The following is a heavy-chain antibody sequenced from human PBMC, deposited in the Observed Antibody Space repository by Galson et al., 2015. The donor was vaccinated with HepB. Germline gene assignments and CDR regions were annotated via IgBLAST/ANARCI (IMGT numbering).Heavy chain of an antibody. Sequence: SLRLSCAASGFTFSSYSMNWVRQAPGKGLEWVSSISGSSSYIYYADSVKGRFTISRDNAKNSLYLQMNSLRAEDTAVYYCARGSATVTTGYYWGQGTLVTVSS. CDR3: ARGSATVTTGYY. D-gene: IGHD4-17*01. CDR1: GFTFSSYS. V-gene: IGHV3-21*01. CDR2: ISGSSSYI. J-gene: IGHJ4*02.